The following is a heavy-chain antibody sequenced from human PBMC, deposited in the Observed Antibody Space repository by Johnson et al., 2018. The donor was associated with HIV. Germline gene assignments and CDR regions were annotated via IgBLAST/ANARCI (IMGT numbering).Heavy chain of an antibody. CDR1: GFTFDEYA. CDR2: INWNGGRT. Sequence: VQLVESGGGSVQPGRSLRLSCAASGFTFDEYAMHWVRQAPGKGLEWVSGINWNGGRTGYVDSMKGRFTISRDNAKNSLYLQMNSLRAEDTALYYCVRGGLGYQNIHDPFDIWGQGTMVTVSS. V-gene: IGHV3-20*04. J-gene: IGHJ3*02. CDR3: VRGGLGYQNIHDPFDI. D-gene: IGHD3-16*02.